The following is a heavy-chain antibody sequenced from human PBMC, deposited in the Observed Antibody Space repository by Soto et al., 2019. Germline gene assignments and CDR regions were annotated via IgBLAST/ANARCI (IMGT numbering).Heavy chain of an antibody. CDR3: ARGDVIYYYYGMDV. D-gene: IGHD3-10*01. CDR1: GGSFSGYY. CDR2: INHSGST. J-gene: IGHJ6*02. V-gene: IGHV4-34*01. Sequence: QVQLQQWGAGLLKPSETLSLTCAVYGGSFSGYYWSWIRQPPGKGLEWIGEINHSGSTNYNPSLKSRVTISVDTSKNQFSLKLSPVTAADTAVYYCARGDVIYYYYGMDVWGQGTTVTVSS.